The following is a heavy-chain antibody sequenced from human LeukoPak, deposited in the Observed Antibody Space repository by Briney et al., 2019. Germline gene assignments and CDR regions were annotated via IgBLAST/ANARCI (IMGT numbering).Heavy chain of an antibody. V-gene: IGHV1-18*01. D-gene: IGHD7-27*01. CDR3: ARGSGDDPNWVEVFDY. J-gene: IGHJ4*02. Sequence: ASVKVSCKASGYTFTSYGISWVRQAPGQGLEWMGWISAYNGNTNYAQKLQGRVTMTTDTSTSTAYMELRSLRSDDTAVYYCARGSGDDPNWVEVFDYWGQGTLVTVSS. CDR1: GYTFTSYG. CDR2: ISAYNGNT.